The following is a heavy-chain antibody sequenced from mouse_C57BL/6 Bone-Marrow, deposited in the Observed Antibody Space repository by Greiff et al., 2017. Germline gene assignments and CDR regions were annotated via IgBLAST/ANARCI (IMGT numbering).Heavy chain of an antibody. CDR3: ARRDYSYAMDY. CDR1: GFTFSSYG. V-gene: IGHV5-6*02. Sequence: DVKLVESGGDLVKPGGSLKLSCAASGFTFSSYGMSWVRQTPDKRLEWVANISSGGSYTYYPDSVKGRFTISRDNATHTLDLQMSSLKSEDTAIYYCARRDYSYAMDYWGQGTSVTVSS. CDR2: ISSGGSYT. J-gene: IGHJ4*01. D-gene: IGHD1-1*01.